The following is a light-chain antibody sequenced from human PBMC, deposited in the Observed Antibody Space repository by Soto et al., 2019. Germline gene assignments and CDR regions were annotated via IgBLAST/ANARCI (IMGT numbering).Light chain of an antibody. J-gene: IGKJ1*01. CDR3: QQYDSSPWT. CDR2: GAS. Sequence: IVLTQSPGTLSLSKGERATLSCRASQSVSSSFLAWYQQKPGQAPRLLIYGASSRATGIPDRFSGSGSGTDFTLTISRLEPEDFAVHYCQQYDSSPWTFGQGTKVDIK. CDR1: QSVSSSF. V-gene: IGKV3-20*01.